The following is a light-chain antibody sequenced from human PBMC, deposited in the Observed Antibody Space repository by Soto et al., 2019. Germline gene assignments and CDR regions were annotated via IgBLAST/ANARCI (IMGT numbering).Light chain of an antibody. CDR2: GAS. CDR1: LIVSSSY. CDR3: QQYGSSPRT. J-gene: IGKJ5*01. Sequence: EIVLTQSPGTLSLSPGERATISCRASLIVSSSYLAWYQQKLGQAPRLLIYGASSSATGIPDRFSGSGFGTDFTLTISRLEPEDFAVYYCQQYGSSPRTFGQGTRLEIK. V-gene: IGKV3-20*01.